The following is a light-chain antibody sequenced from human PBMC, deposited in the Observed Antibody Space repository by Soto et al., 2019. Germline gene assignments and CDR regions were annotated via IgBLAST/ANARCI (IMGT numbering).Light chain of an antibody. Sequence: QLVLTQPPSVSGAPGQRVTISCTGSSSNIGAGYDVHWYQQFSGTSPKLLIYGNNNRPSGVPDRFSGSKSGTSASLAITGLQAEDEADYYCQSSDSSLSGFWVFGGGTKLTVL. V-gene: IGLV1-40*01. CDR2: GNN. CDR1: SSNIGAGYD. CDR3: QSSDSSLSGFWV. J-gene: IGLJ3*02.